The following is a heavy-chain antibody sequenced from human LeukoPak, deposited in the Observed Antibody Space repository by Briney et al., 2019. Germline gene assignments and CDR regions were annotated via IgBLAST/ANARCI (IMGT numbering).Heavy chain of an antibody. CDR3: AKGGGYSYGTDY. Sequence: GGSLRLSCAASGFTFSSYTMSWVRQAPGKGLEWVSAISGSGGSTYYADSVKGRFTISRDNSKNTLYLQMNSLRAEDTAVYYCAKGGGYSYGTDYWGQGTLVTVSS. J-gene: IGHJ4*02. D-gene: IGHD5-18*01. V-gene: IGHV3-23*01. CDR2: ISGSGGST. CDR1: GFTFSSYT.